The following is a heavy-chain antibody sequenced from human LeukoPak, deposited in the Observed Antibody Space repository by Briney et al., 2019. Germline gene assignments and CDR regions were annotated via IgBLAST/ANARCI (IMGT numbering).Heavy chain of an antibody. D-gene: IGHD5-18*01. CDR1: GGSISSGGYY. CDR3: ARGLRYSYGYKYFDY. CDR2: IYYSGST. V-gene: IGHV4-31*03. Sequence: SETLSLTCTVSGGSISSGGYYWSWIRQRPGKGLEWIGYIYYSGSTYYNPSLKSRVTISVDTSKNQFSLKLSSVTAADTAVYYCARGLRYSYGYKYFDYWGQGTLVTVSS. J-gene: IGHJ4*02.